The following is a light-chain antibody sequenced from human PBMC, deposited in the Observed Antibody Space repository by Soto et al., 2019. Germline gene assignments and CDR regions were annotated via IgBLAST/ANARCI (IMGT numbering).Light chain of an antibody. J-gene: IGKJ1*01. CDR3: QQYGSSPPWT. Sequence: EIVMTQSPATLSVSPGERATLSCRASQSVSSNLAWYQQKPGQAPRLLIYGASSRATGVPDRFSGGGSGTDFTLTISRLEPEDFAVYYCQQYGSSPPWTFGQGTKVDIK. CDR2: GAS. V-gene: IGKV3-20*01. CDR1: QSVSSN.